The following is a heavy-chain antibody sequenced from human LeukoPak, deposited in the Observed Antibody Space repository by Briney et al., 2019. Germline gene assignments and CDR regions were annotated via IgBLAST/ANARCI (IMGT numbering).Heavy chain of an antibody. CDR2: ISSSSSYI. CDR1: GFTFSSYS. D-gene: IGHD6-6*01. V-gene: IGHV3-21*01. J-gene: IGHJ3*02. Sequence: GGSLRLSCAASGFTFSSYSMNWVRQAPGKGLEWVSSISSSSSYIYYADSVKGRFTISRDNAKNSLYLQMNSLRAEDTAVYYCARSSSSEDAFDIWGQGTMATVSS. CDR3: ARSSSSEDAFDI.